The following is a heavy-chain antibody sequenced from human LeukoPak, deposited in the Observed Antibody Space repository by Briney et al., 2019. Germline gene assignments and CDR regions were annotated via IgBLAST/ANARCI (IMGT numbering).Heavy chain of an antibody. J-gene: IGHJ4*02. D-gene: IGHD3-22*01. CDR2: MYYSGST. Sequence: SETLSLTCTVSAGSITGSSYYWGWICQPPGKGLEWIGSMYYSGSTYYNPSLKSRLTISVDTSKNQFSLKLTSVTAADTAVYHCARQYYDNTGYYYFDYWGQGTLVTVSS. V-gene: IGHV4-39*01. CDR3: ARQYYDNTGYYYFDY. CDR1: AGSITGSSYY.